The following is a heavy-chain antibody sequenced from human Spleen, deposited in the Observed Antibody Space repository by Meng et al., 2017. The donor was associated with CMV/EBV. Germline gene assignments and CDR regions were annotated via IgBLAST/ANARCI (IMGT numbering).Heavy chain of an antibody. Sequence: ASVKVSCKASGGTFSSYAISWVRQAPGQGLEWMGIINPSGGSTSYAQKFQGRVTMTRDTSTSTVYMELSSLRSEDTAVYYCALKSDVWGQGTTVTVSS. CDR3: ALKSDV. J-gene: IGHJ6*02. CDR2: INPSGGST. V-gene: IGHV1-46*01. CDR1: GGTFSSYA.